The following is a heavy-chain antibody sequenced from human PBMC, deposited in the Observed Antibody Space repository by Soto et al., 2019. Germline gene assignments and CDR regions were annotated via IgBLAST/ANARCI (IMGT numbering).Heavy chain of an antibody. CDR2: INAGNGNT. J-gene: IGHJ6*02. V-gene: IGHV1-3*01. CDR1: GYTFTSYA. D-gene: IGHD3-3*01. CDR3: ARDLHDFWSGYYGSYYYGMDV. Sequence: GASVKVSCKASGYTFTSYAMHWVRQAPGQRLEWMGWINAGNGNTKYSQKFQGRVTITRDTSASTAYMELSSLRSEDTAVYYCARDLHDFWSGYYGSYYYGMDVWGQGTTVTVSS.